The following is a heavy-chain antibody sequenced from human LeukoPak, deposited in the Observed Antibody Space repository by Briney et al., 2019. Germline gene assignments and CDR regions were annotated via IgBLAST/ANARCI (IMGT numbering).Heavy chain of an antibody. V-gene: IGHV3-35*01. D-gene: IGHD5-18*01. CDR1: GFIFSNSD. CDR2: VSWNGSRT. J-gene: IGHJ3*02. CDR3: ARGGGYSYGYVAFSI. Sequence: GGSLRLSCAASGFIFSNSDMNWVHQAPGKGLEWVSGVSWNGSRTHYADSVKGRFTISRDNSKNTVYLQMNSLRVEDTAMYYCARGGGYSYGYVAFSIWGQGTMVTVSP.